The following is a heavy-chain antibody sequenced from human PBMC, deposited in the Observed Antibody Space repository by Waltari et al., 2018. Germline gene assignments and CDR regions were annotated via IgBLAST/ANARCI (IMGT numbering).Heavy chain of an antibody. Sequence: EVQLVESGGGLVQPGRSLRLSCAASGFTFDDYAMHWVRQAPGKGLEWVSGISWNSGSIGYADSVKGRFTISRDNAKNSLYLQMNSLRSEDTAVYYCARDGLGATRVPFDYWGQGTLVTVSS. D-gene: IGHD3-10*01. V-gene: IGHV3-9*01. CDR1: GFTFDDYA. J-gene: IGHJ4*02. CDR3: ARDGLGATRVPFDY. CDR2: ISWNSGSI.